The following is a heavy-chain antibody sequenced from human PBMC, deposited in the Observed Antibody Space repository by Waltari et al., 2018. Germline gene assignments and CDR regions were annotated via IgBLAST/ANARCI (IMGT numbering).Heavy chain of an antibody. Sequence: QMQLVQSGAEVKKPGASVKVSCKASGYPFSDYDINWVRQATGHGLEWMGCINPKSGNTATAQNFQDRVTITRDPSTSTVYMELSSLRSDDAAVYYCARVHYDFWSGYYIWGQGTLVTVPS. CDR1: GYPFSDYD. J-gene: IGHJ4*02. CDR3: ARVHYDFWSGYYI. CDR2: INPKSGNT. D-gene: IGHD3-3*01. V-gene: IGHV1-8*02.